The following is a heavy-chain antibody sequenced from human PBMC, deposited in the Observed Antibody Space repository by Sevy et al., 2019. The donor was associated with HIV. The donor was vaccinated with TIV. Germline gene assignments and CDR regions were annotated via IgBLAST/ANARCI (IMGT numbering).Heavy chain of an antibody. D-gene: IGHD1-1*01. CDR1: GDSIDSNY. CDR3: AKSPTAPNGMDV. Sequence: SEILSLTCTVSGDSIDSNYWNWIRQPPGKGLEWIGYLYYSGVTNYNPSLKSRVTISVDTSKNQFSLKLRSVTAAETAVYYCAKSPTAPNGMDVWGQGTRVTVSS. V-gene: IGHV4-59*01. CDR2: LYYSGVT. J-gene: IGHJ6*02.